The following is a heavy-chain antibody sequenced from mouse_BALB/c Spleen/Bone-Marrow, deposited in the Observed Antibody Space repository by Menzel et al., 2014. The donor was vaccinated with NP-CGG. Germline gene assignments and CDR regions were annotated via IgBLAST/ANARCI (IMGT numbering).Heavy chain of an antibody. V-gene: IGHV5-17*02. CDR2: ISNVSSTI. J-gene: IGHJ4*01. D-gene: IGHD2-4*01. CDR3: ARKGAMITHYYAMDY. Sequence: EVKLVESGGGLVQPGGSRKLSCAASGFTFSSFGMHWVRQAPEKGLEWVAYISNVSSTIYYADTVKGRFTISRDNPKNTLFLQMTSLRPEDTAMYYCARKGAMITHYYAMDYWGQGTSVTVSS. CDR1: GFTFSSFG.